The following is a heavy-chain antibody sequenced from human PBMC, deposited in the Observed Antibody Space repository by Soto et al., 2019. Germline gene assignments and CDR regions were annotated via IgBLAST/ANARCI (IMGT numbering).Heavy chain of an antibody. CDR1: GYTFTGYY. D-gene: IGHD3-16*01. Sequence: AASVKVSCKASGYTFTGYYMHWVRQAPGQGLEWMGWINPQSGGTTYAQKFQGRVTMTRDTSISTVYMEFSRLTFDDTAVYYCARHYYDGSGHWGQGTLVTVSS. J-gene: IGHJ4*02. CDR3: ARHYYDGSGH. CDR2: INPQSGGT. V-gene: IGHV1-2*02.